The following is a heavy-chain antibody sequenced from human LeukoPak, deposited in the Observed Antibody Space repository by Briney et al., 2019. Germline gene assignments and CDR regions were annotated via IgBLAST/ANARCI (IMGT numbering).Heavy chain of an antibody. CDR3: TTDGAATYYYDSSGYFVLY. CDR2: IKSKTDGGTT. Sequence: GGSLRLSCAASGFTFSNAWMSWVRQAPGKGLEWVGRIKSKTDGGTTDYAAPVKGGFTISRDDSKNTLYLQMNSLKTEDTAVYYCTTDGAATYYYDSSGYFVLYWGQGTLVTVSS. J-gene: IGHJ4*02. V-gene: IGHV3-15*01. D-gene: IGHD3-22*01. CDR1: GFTFSNAW.